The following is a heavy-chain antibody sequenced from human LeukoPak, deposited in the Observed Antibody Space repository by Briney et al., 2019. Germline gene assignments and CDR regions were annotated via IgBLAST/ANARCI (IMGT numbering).Heavy chain of an antibody. CDR2: IYYGGST. V-gene: IGHV4-59*08. CDR1: GGSISSYY. CDR3: ARHPPRGTRETGFDS. D-gene: IGHD1-1*01. Sequence: SETLSLTCTVSGGSISSYYWSWIRQSPEKGLEWIGYIYYGGSTNYNPSLKSRITIVVDTSKNQISLKLSSVTAADTAVYYCARHPPRGTRETGFDSWGQGTLVTVSS. J-gene: IGHJ4*02.